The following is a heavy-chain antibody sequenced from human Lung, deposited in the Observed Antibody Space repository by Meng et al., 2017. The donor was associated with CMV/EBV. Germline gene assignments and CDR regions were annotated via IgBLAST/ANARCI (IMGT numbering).Heavy chain of an antibody. V-gene: IGHV4-59*01. CDR1: GGSISSYY. CDR3: ARDLGYCSSTSCYYYYGMDV. Sequence: SETLSLXCTVSGGSISSYYWSWIRQPPGKGLEWIGYIYYSGSTNYNPSLKSRVAISVDTSKNQFPLKLSSVTAADTAVYYCARDLGYCSSTSCYYYYGMDVWXQGTXVTVSS. D-gene: IGHD2-2*01. J-gene: IGHJ6*02. CDR2: IYYSGST.